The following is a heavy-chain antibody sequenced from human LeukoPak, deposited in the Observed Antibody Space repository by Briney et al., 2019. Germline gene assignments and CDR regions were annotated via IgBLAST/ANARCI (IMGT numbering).Heavy chain of an antibody. V-gene: IGHV4-61*01. CDR1: GGSISSGNFY. Sequence: SETLSLTCTVSGGSISSGNFYWGWIRQPPGKGLEWLGYIYYSGSTNYNPSLKSRVTISVDTSKNQFSLKLSSVTAADTAVYYCARGKYYYGSGSYHPGLPADYWGQGTLVTVSS. J-gene: IGHJ4*02. CDR2: IYYSGST. D-gene: IGHD3-10*01. CDR3: ARGKYYYGSGSYHPGLPADY.